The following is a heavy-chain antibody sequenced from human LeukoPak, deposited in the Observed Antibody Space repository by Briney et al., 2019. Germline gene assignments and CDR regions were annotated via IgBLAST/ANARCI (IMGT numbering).Heavy chain of an antibody. V-gene: IGHV3-30-3*01. CDR1: GFTFSSYA. D-gene: IGHD6-6*01. CDR3: ARGSSSSSSAYYYYYYMDV. CDR2: ISYDGSNK. J-gene: IGHJ6*03. Sequence: PGRSLRLSCAASGFTFSSYAMHWVRQAPGKGLEWVAVISYDGSNKYYADSVKGRFTISRDNSKNTLYLQMNSLRAEDTAVYYCARGSSSSSSAYYYYYYMDVWGKGPRSPSP.